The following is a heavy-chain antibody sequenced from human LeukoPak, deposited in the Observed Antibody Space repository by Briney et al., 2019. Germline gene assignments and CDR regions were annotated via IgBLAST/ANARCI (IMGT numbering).Heavy chain of an antibody. CDR1: GFTLSSYS. Sequence: GGSLRLSCATSGFTLSSYSMNWVRQAPGKGLEWVSYISSGSTTIYYADSVKGRFTISRDNAKNSLYLQMNSLRAEDTAVYYCARDVEQWLVRVYYFDYWGQGTLVAVSS. CDR2: ISSGSTTI. J-gene: IGHJ4*02. CDR3: ARDVEQWLVRVYYFDY. D-gene: IGHD6-19*01. V-gene: IGHV3-48*01.